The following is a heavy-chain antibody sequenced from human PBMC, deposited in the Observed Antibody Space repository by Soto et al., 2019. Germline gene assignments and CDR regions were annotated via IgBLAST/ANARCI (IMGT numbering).Heavy chain of an antibody. J-gene: IGHJ6*02. CDR1: GFTFSSYW. CDR3: ARDGGSSSWYYYYYGMDV. V-gene: IGHV3-7*05. CDR2: IKQDGSEK. Sequence: GGSLRLSCAASGFTFSSYWMSWVRQAPGKGLEWVANIKQDGSEKYYVDFVKGRFTISRDNAKNSLYLQMNSLRAEDTAVYYCARDGGSSSWYYYYYGMDVWGQGTTVTSP. D-gene: IGHD6-13*01.